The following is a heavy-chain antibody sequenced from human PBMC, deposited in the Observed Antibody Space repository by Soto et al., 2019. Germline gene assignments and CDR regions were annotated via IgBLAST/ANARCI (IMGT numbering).Heavy chain of an antibody. D-gene: IGHD3-3*01. CDR2: IKQDGSEK. J-gene: IGHJ4*02. Sequence: EVQLVESGGGLVQPGGALRLSCVASEFTFSNYWMSWVRQAPGKGLEWVANIKQDGSEKFHVDSVKGRFTISRDNAKNSLYLQMNSLRAEDTAVYYCARARRITTFGVVYFDYWGQGTLVTVSS. CDR1: EFTFSNYW. CDR3: ARARRITTFGVVYFDY. V-gene: IGHV3-7*05.